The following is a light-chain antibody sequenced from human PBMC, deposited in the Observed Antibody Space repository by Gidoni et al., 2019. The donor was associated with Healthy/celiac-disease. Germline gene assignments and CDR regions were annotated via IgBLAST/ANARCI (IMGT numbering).Light chain of an antibody. CDR1: SSDVGGYNY. CDR2: DVS. J-gene: IGLJ2*01. CDR3: SSYTSSSTVVV. V-gene: IGLV2-14*04. Sequence: SITISCTGTSSDVGGYNYVSWYQQHPGKAPKLMIYDVSNRPSGVSNRFSGSKSGNTASLTISGLQAEDEADYYCSSYTSSSTVVVFGGGTKLTVL.